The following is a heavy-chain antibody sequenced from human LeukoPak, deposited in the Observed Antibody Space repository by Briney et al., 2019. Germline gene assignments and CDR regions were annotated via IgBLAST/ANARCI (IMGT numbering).Heavy chain of an antibody. CDR3: ARDYGGARGYYYGMDV. V-gene: IGHV3-48*04. J-gene: IGHJ6*02. Sequence: GGSLRLSCAASGFTFSSYTMNWVRQAPGRGLEWVSYISSSSSTIYYADSVKGRFTISRDNAKNSLYLQMNSLRAEDTAVYYCARDYGGARGYYYGMDVWGQGTTVTVSS. D-gene: IGHD4-23*01. CDR1: GFTFSSYT. CDR2: ISSSSSTI.